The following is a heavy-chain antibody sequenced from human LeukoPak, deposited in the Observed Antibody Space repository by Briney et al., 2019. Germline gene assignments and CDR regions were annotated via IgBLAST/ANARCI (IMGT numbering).Heavy chain of an antibody. Sequence: GGSLRLSCTASGFTFGDYAMSWVRQAPGKGLEWVGFIRSKAYGGTTEYAASVKGRFTISRDDSKSIAYLQMNNPKTEDTAVYSCTRSGYYDIPFDYWGQGTLVTVSS. J-gene: IGHJ4*02. CDR2: IRSKAYGGTT. V-gene: IGHV3-49*04. CDR1: GFTFGDYA. CDR3: TRSGYYDIPFDY. D-gene: IGHD3-22*01.